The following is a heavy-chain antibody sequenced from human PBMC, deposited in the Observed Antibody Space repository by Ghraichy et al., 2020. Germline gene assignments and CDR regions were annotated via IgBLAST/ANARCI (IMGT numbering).Heavy chain of an antibody. J-gene: IGHJ3*02. CDR2: ISGSGGST. CDR1: GFTFSSYA. D-gene: IGHD2-21*01. CDR3: AGEGILWWGRKAFDI. Sequence: GGSLRLSCAASGFTFSSYAMSWVRQAPGRGLEWVSVISGSGGSTYYADSVKGRFTISRDNSKNTLYLQMNSLRAEDTAVYYCAGEGILWWGRKAFDIWGQGTMVTVSS. V-gene: IGHV3-23*01.